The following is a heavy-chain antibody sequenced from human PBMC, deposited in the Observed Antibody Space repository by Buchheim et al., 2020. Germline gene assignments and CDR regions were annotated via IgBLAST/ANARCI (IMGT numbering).Heavy chain of an antibody. J-gene: IGHJ4*02. V-gene: IGHV3-21*01. CDR1: GFTFSSYS. Sequence: EVQLVESGGGLVKPGGSLRLSCAASGFTFSSYSMNWVRQAPGKGLEWVSSISSSSSYIYYADSVKGRFTISRANAKNALYLQMNSLRAEDTAVYYCARDFDGGYGGPVGYWGQGTL. D-gene: IGHD5-12*01. CDR3: ARDFDGGYGGPVGY. CDR2: ISSSSSYI.